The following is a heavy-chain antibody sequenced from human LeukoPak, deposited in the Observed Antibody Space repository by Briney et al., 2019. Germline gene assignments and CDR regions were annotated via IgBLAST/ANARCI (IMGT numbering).Heavy chain of an antibody. CDR2: IFTSGST. J-gene: IGHJ3*02. V-gene: IGHV4-61*02. CDR3: ARESSESSGWYWKAAFDI. Sequence: SETLSLTCTVSGDSISSGSYYWSWIRQPAGKRLEWIGRIFTSGSTNYNPSLKSRVTISVDTSKNQFSLRLSSVTAADTAVYYCARESSESSGWYWKAAFDIWGQGTMVTVSS. CDR1: GDSISSGSYY. D-gene: IGHD6-19*01.